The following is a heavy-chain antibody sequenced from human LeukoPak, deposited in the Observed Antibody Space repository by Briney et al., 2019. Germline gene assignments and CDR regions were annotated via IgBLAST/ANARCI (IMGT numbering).Heavy chain of an antibody. CDR1: GGSISSSNW. CDR3: ARDTAYSGNYDAFDI. D-gene: IGHD1-26*01. Sequence: SETLSLTCAVSGGSISSSNWWSWVRQPPGKGLEWIGEIYHSGSTNYNPSLKSRVTISVDKSKNQFSLKLSSVTAADTAVYYCARDTAYSGNYDAFDIWGQGTMVTVSS. V-gene: IGHV4-4*02. CDR2: IYHSGST. J-gene: IGHJ3*02.